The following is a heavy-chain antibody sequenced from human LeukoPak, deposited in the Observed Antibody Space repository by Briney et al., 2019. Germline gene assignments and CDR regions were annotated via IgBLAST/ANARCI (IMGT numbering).Heavy chain of an antibody. CDR3: AREGKYYDILTGPEGYYFDY. CDR2: INHSGST. CDR1: GGSISSYY. V-gene: IGHV4-34*01. D-gene: IGHD3-9*01. J-gene: IGHJ4*02. Sequence: SETLSLTCTVSGGSISSYYWSWIRQPPGKGLEWIGEINHSGSTNYNPSLKSRVTISVDTSKNQFSLKLSSVTAADTAVYYCAREGKYYDILTGPEGYYFDYWGQGTLVTVSS.